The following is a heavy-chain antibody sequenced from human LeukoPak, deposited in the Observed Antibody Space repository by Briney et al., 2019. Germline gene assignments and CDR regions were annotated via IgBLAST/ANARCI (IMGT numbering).Heavy chain of an antibody. V-gene: IGHV3-21*01. D-gene: IGHD3-10*01. CDR3: TRGPMVRGVITYLEFDY. CDR1: GFTFSSYS. CDR2: ISSSSSYI. Sequence: GGSLRLSCAASGFTFSSYSMNWVRQAPGKGLEWVSSISSSSSYIYYADSVKGRFTISRDNAKNSLYLQMNSLRAEDTAVYYCTRGPMVRGVITYLEFDYWGQGTLVTVSS. J-gene: IGHJ4*02.